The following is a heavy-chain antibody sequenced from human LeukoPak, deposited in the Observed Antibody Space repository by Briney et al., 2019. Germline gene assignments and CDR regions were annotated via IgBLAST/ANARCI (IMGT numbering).Heavy chain of an antibody. V-gene: IGHV3-30*19. D-gene: IGHD2-2*01. Sequence: GGSLRLSCAASGFTFGGHGMHWVRQAPGKGLEWVAVISYDGSNKYYADSVKGRFTISRDNSKNTLYLQMNSLRAEDTAVYYCARDFLPNIVVVPAAIDYWGQGTLVTVSS. CDR2: ISYDGSNK. CDR3: ARDFLPNIVVVPAAIDY. J-gene: IGHJ4*02. CDR1: GFTFGGHG.